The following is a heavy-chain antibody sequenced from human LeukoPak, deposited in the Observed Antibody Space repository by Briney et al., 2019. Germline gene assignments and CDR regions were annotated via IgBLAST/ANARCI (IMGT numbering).Heavy chain of an antibody. CDR2: IHPHGYF. J-gene: IGHJ4*02. Sequence: SSETLSLTCAVYGGSLTGYYYTWIRQPLGKGLEWIGEIHPHGYFHYNPSLESRVTISLDTSKNQFSLRLTSVTAADTAFSYCSRGEDRSKAGDHWGQGTLVTVSS. V-gene: IGHV4-34*01. CDR3: SRGEDRSKAGDH. CDR1: GGSLTGYY.